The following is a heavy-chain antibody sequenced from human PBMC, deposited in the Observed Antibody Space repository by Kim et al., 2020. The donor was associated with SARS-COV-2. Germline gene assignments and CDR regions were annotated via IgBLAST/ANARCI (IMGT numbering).Heavy chain of an antibody. V-gene: IGHV1-69*13. CDR3: ARDPAFVMSSGYFFEL. Sequence: SVKVSCKASGGSFSSDSFSWVRQAPGLGLEWMGATIPMFGTAKYAQKFQGTVTITADEGTNTVFLELTSLTSDDTAVYYCARDPAFVMSSGYFFELWG. CDR2: TIPMFGTA. CDR1: GGSFSSDS. D-gene: IGHD5-12*01. J-gene: IGHJ2*01.